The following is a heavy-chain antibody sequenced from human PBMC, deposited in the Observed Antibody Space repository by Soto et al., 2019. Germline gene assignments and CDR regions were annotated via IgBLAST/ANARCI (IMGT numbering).Heavy chain of an antibody. CDR3: VRLIGNSWLDF. CDR1: GDSVSSSSVT. Sequence: LSQTLSLTCAISGDSVSSSSVTWNCIRQSPSRGLEWLGRTYYRSKWYNDYAESVKSRITINPDTSKNQFSLHLNSVTPEDTAVYYCVRLIGNSWLDFWGQGTLVTVSS. D-gene: IGHD1-26*01. CDR2: TYYRSKWYN. J-gene: IGHJ5*01. V-gene: IGHV6-1*01.